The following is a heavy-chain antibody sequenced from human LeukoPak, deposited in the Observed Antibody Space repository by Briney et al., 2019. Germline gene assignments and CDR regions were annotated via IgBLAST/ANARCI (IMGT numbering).Heavy chain of an antibody. CDR3: TTKKVYCSGGSCYSGAFDI. J-gene: IGHJ3*02. CDR1: GFTFSGYA. Sequence: PGGSLRLSCAASGFTFSGYAMSWVRQAPGTGLEWVGRIKSKTDGGATDYAAPVKGRFTISRDDSKNTLYLQMNSLKTEDTAVYFCTTKKVYCSGGSCYSGAFDIWGQGTMVTVSS. V-gene: IGHV3-15*01. D-gene: IGHD2-15*01. CDR2: IKSKTDGGAT.